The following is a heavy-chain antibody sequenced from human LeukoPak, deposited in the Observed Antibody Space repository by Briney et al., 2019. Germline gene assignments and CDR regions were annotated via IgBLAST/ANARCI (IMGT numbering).Heavy chain of an antibody. CDR2: IWYDGSSK. Sequence: GRSLRLSCAASGFTFSSYGMHWVRQAPGKGLEWVAVIWYDGSSKYYADSVKGRFTISRDNSKNTLYLQMNSLRAEDTAVYYCARDYYDSSGYYAAYYYYYGMDVWGQGTTVTVSS. J-gene: IGHJ6*02. CDR1: GFTFSSYG. D-gene: IGHD3-22*01. V-gene: IGHV3-33*01. CDR3: ARDYYDSSGYYAAYYYYYGMDV.